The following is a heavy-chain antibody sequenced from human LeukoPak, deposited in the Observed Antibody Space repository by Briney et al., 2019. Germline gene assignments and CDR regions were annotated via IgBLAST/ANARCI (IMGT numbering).Heavy chain of an antibody. J-gene: IGHJ4*02. CDR3: ARDSSGSEYHEYYFDY. CDR2: ISSSSSYI. Sequence: SSETLSLTCTVSGGSISSTFYYWGWIRQAPGKGLEWVSSISSSSSYIYYADSVKGRFTISRDNAKNSLYLQMNSLRAEDTAVYYCARDSSGSEYHEYYFDYWGQGTLVTVSS. CDR1: GGSISSTFYY. D-gene: IGHD1-26*01. V-gene: IGHV3-21*01.